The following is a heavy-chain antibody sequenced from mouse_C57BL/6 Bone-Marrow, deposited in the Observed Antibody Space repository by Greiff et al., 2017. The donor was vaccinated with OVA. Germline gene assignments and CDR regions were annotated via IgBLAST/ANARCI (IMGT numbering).Heavy chain of an antibody. J-gene: IGHJ4*01. CDR2: IDPENGDT. V-gene: IGHV14-4*01. CDR3: TTLRSLMDY. D-gene: IGHD1-1*01. CDR1: GFNIKDDY. Sequence: VQLQQSGAELVRPGASVKLSCTASGFNIKDDYMHWVKQRPEPGLEWIGWIDPENGDTEYASKFLGKATITADTSSNTAYLQLSSLTSEDTAVYYCTTLRSLMDYWGQGTSGTVSA.